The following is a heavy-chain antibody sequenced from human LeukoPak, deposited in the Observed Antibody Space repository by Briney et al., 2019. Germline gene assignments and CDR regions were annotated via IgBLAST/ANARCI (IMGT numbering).Heavy chain of an antibody. CDR1: GLIFYDYG. D-gene: IGHD2-2*01. V-gene: IGHV3-20*04. Sequence: GGSLSLSGAASGLIFYDYGMDWARQVPGKGREWASGLNWNGDKVGYADSVRGRFTVSRDNAKNSLHLQMNSLRVEDTALYYCAREGAHDDQSPFDLWGQGILVTVSS. CDR3: AREGAHDDQSPFDL. J-gene: IGHJ4*02. CDR2: LNWNGDKV.